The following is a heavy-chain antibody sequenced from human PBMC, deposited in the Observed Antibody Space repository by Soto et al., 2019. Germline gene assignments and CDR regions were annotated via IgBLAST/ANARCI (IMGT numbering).Heavy chain of an antibody. V-gene: IGHV4-4*02. J-gene: IGHJ6*02. D-gene: IGHD2-15*01. CDR2: IYHSGST. CDR1: GGSISSSNW. Sequence: SETVSLTCAVSGGSISSSNWWSWVRQPPGKGLEWIGEIYHSGSTNYNPSLKSRVTISVDKSKNQFYLKLSSVTAADTAVYYCARASAVVAAATWEYHYGMDGRGQGSTVTV. CDR3: ARASAVVAAATWEYHYGMDG.